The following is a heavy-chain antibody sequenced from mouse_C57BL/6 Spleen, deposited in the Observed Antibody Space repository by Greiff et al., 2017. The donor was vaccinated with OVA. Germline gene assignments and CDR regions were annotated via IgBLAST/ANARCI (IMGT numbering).Heavy chain of an antibody. CDR3: ANAVYDYDVVVYAIDY. D-gene: IGHD2-4*01. CDR2: IYPGDGDT. J-gene: IGHJ4*01. V-gene: IGHV1-80*01. Sequence: QVQLQQSGAELVKPGASVKISCKASGYAFSSYWMNWVKQRPGQGLEWIGQIYPGDGDTKYNGKFKGKATLTADKASSTAYMQLSSLTSEDSEVYLGANAVYDYDVVVYAIDYWGQGTTVTVSS. CDR1: GYAFSSYW.